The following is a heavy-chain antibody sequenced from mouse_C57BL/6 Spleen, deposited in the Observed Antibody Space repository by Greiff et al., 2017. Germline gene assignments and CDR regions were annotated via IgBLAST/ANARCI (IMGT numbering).Heavy chain of an antibody. Sequence: QVQLQQPGAELVKPGASVKLSCKASGYTFTSYWMHWVKQRPGQGLEWIGMIHPNSGSTNYNEKFKSKATLTVDKSSSTAYMQLRSLTSEDSAVYYCARSYYGSSGNYCDYWGQGTTLTVSS. V-gene: IGHV1-64*01. CDR1: GYTFTSYW. J-gene: IGHJ2*01. CDR2: IHPNSGST. D-gene: IGHD1-1*01. CDR3: ARSYYGSSGNYCDY.